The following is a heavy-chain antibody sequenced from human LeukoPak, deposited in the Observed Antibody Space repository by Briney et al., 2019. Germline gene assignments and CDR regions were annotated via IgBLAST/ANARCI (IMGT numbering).Heavy chain of an antibody. J-gene: IGHJ3*02. Sequence: SETLSLTCTVSGGSISSYYWSWIRQPPGKGLEWIGYIYYSGSTNYNPSLKSRVTISVDTSKNQFSLKLNSVTAADTAVYYCARDVLGSWQTRYAFHIWGQGTMVTVSS. CDR1: GGSISSYY. CDR2: IYYSGST. V-gene: IGHV4-59*12. D-gene: IGHD3-10*02. CDR3: ARDVLGSWQTRYAFHI.